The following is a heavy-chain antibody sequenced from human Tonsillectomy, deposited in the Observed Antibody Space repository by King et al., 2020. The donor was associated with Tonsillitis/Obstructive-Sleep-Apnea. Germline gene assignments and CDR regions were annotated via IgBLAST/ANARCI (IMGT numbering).Heavy chain of an antibody. Sequence: QLVQSGGGLVKPGGSLRLSCAASGFTFSSNSMNWVRQAPGRGLEWVSSITSSSRYIYYADSVKGRFTISRDNAKDALYLQMNSLRVEDTAVYYCAGGYKSFDYWGQGTLVTVSS. D-gene: IGHD3-10*01. J-gene: IGHJ4*02. CDR3: AGGYKSFDY. CDR1: GFTFSSNS. CDR2: ITSSSRYI. V-gene: IGHV3-21*01.